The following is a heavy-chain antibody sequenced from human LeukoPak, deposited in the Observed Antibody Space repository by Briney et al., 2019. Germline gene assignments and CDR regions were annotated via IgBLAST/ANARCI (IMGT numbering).Heavy chain of an antibody. CDR2: INPYSGDT. Sequence: ASVKVSCKASGGTFSSYTISWVRQAPGQGLEWMGRINPYSGDTNFAQKFQGRVTMTRDTSITTAYMDLSSLTPDGTAVYFCARDQGSLTRSWYTGYWGQGTQVTVSS. J-gene: IGHJ4*02. D-gene: IGHD6-13*01. V-gene: IGHV1-2*06. CDR1: GGTFSSYT. CDR3: ARDQGSLTRSWYTGY.